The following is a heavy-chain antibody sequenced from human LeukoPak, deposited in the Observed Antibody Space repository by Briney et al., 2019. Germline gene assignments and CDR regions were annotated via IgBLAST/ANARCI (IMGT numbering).Heavy chain of an antibody. D-gene: IGHD3-22*01. CDR2: INPSSGGT. CDR3: ARAGVWDYSDSSGYHNAAFDI. V-gene: IGHV1-2*02. Sequence: SVKVSCKASGYTFTYYYMHWVRQAPGQGLYWMGWINPSSGGTTYEQKFQGSVTVTRETSISTAYMDLSRLRSDDTAVYYCARAGVWDYSDSSGYHNAAFDIWGQGTMVTASS. J-gene: IGHJ3*02. CDR1: GYTFTYYY.